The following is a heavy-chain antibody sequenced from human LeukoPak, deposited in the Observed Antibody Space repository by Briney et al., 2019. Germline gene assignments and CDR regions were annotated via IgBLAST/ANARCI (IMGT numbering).Heavy chain of an antibody. CDR1: GGSISSSSYY. CDR3: ASKRIVATICDY. Sequence: SETLSLTCTVSGGSISSSSYYWGWIRQPPGKGLEWIGSIYYSGSTYYNPSLKSRVTISVDTSKNQFSLKLSSVTAADTAVYYCASKRIVATICDYWGQGTLVTVSS. J-gene: IGHJ4*02. CDR2: IYYSGST. V-gene: IGHV4-39*01. D-gene: IGHD5-12*01.